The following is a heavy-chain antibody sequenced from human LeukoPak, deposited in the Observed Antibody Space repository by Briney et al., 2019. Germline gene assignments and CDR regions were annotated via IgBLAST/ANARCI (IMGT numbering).Heavy chain of an antibody. V-gene: IGHV4-38-2*01. CDR2: IYHSGST. J-gene: IGHJ4*02. CDR3: ASWRAAYYFDY. D-gene: IGHD6-25*01. Sequence: SETLSLTCAVSGYSISSGYYWGWIRQPPGKGLEWIGSIYHSGSTCYNPSLKSRVTISVDTSKNQFSLKLSSVTAADTAVYYCASWRAAYYFDYWGQGTLVTVSS. CDR1: GYSISSGYY.